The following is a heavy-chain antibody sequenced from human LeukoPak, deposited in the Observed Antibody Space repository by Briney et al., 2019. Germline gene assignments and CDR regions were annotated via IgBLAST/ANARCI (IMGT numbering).Heavy chain of an antibody. D-gene: IGHD1-14*01. CDR1: GGSISSYY. V-gene: IGHV4-59*01. CDR3: ATGKSWYWFDP. Sequence: SETLSLTCTVSGGSISSYYWSWIRQPPGKGLEWIGYIYYSGSTNYNPSLKSRVTISVDTSKNQFSLKLSSVTAADTAVYYCATGKSWYWFDPWGQGTLVTVSS. J-gene: IGHJ5*02. CDR2: IYYSGST.